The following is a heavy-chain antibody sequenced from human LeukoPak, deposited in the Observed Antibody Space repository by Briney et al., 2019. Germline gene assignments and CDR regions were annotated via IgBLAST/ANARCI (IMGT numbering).Heavy chain of an antibody. V-gene: IGHV3-11*04. CDR2: ISSSGSTI. J-gene: IGHJ6*03. Sequence: PGGSLRLSCAASGFTFSDYYMSWIRQAPGKGLEWVSYISSSGSTIYYADSVKGRFTISRDNAKNSLYLQMNSLRAEDTAVYYCARAVSDYDFWSGYPTLYYYYYYMDVWGKGTTVTVSS. CDR1: GFTFSDYY. D-gene: IGHD3-3*01. CDR3: ARAVSDYDFWSGYPTLYYYYYYMDV.